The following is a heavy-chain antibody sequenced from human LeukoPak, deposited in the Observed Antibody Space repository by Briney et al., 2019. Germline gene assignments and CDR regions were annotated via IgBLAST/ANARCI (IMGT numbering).Heavy chain of an antibody. CDR1: GYTFTGYY. CDR3: ARDLGIAAAGTLSDY. J-gene: IGHJ4*02. V-gene: IGHV1-2*02. CDR2: INPNSGGT. D-gene: IGHD6-13*01. Sequence: GASVKVSCKASGYTFTGYYMHWVRQAPGQGLDGMGWINPNSGGTNYAQKFQGRVTMTRDTSIGTAYMELSRLRSDDTAVYYCARDLGIAAAGTLSDYWGQGTLVTVSS.